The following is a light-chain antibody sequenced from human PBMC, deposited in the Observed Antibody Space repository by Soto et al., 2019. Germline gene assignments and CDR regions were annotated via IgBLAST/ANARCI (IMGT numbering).Light chain of an antibody. J-gene: IGKJ1*01. CDR3: QQYGSSGT. CDR1: QSVSNNY. V-gene: IGKV3-20*01. CDR2: GAS. Sequence: EIVLTQSPGTLSLSPGERATLSCRASQSVSNNYLAWYQQEPGQAPRLLIYGASNRATGIPDRFSGSGSGTDFTLTISRLEPEDSAVYYCQQYGSSGTFGQGTKGDIK.